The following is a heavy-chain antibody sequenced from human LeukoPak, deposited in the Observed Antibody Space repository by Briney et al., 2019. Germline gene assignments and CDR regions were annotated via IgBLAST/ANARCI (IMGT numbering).Heavy chain of an antibody. CDR1: GFTFSSYA. J-gene: IGHJ4*02. CDR3: AKGDVLPSYPTIDY. CDR2: ISASGGTT. V-gene: IGHV3-23*01. D-gene: IGHD3-9*01. Sequence: GGSLRLSCAASGFTFSSYALSWVRQAPGKGLEWVSVISASGGTTYYADSVKGRFTISRDTSKDTVYLQMHSLRAEDTAVYYCAKGDVLPSYPTIDYWGQGTLVTVSS.